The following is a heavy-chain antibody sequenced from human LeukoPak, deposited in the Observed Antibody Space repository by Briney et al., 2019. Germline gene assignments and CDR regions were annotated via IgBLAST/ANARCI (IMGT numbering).Heavy chain of an antibody. Sequence: GRSLRLSCTPSGFTFGDYAMSWFRQAPGKGLEWVGFIRSKAYGGTTEYAASVKGRFTISRDDSKSIAYLQMNSLKTEDTAVYYCTSVYYDSSGYSYYFDYWGQGTLVTVSS. CDR1: GFTFGDYA. D-gene: IGHD3-22*01. CDR2: IRSKAYGGTT. V-gene: IGHV3-49*03. J-gene: IGHJ4*02. CDR3: TSVYYDSSGYSYYFDY.